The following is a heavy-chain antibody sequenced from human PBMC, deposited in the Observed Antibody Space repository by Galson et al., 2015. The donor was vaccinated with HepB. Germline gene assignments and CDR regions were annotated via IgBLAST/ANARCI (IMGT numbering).Heavy chain of an antibody. V-gene: IGHV7-4-1*02. CDR1: GYTFTSYA. Sequence: SVKVSCKASGYTFTSYAMNWVRQAPGQGLEWMGWINTNTGNPTYAQGFTGRFVFSLDTSVSTAYLQISSLKAEDTAVYYCAYRTVVGATRDYYGMDVWGQGTLVTVSS. CDR2: INTNTGNP. J-gene: IGHJ6*02. CDR3: AYRTVVGATRDYYGMDV. D-gene: IGHD1-26*01.